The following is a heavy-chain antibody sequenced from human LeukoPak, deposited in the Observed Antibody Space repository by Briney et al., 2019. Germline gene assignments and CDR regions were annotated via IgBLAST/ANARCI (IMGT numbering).Heavy chain of an antibody. V-gene: IGHV1-69*10. Sequence: PRASVKVSCKASGGTFTKYAISWVREAPGQGLEWMGRFIPVHDTANYAHKFQGRVILTADKSTSTAYMELTSLRSEDTAVYYCAMLGVIPDWGQGTLITVSS. D-gene: IGHD2-21*01. CDR3: AMLGVIPD. CDR1: GGTFTKYA. J-gene: IGHJ1*01. CDR2: FIPVHDTA.